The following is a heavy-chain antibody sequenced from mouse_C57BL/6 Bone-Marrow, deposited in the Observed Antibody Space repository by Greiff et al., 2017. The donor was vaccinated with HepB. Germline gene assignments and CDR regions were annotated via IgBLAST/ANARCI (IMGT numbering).Heavy chain of an antibody. CDR2: IDPETGGT. Sequence: QVQLKESGAELVRPGASVTLSCKASGYTFTDYEMHWVKQTPVHGLEWIGAIDPETGGTAYNQKFKGKAILTANKSSSTAYMELRILTSEDSAVYYCTRPYGSSYDYYAMDYWGQGTSVTVSS. V-gene: IGHV1-15*01. D-gene: IGHD1-1*01. CDR1: GYTFTDYE. CDR3: TRPYGSSYDYYAMDY. J-gene: IGHJ4*01.